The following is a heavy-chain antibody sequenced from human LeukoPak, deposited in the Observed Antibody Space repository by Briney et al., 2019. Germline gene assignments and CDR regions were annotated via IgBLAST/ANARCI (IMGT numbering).Heavy chain of an antibody. Sequence: GGSLRLSCAASGFTFSSYSMNWVRQAPGKGLEWVSSITGSSSYIYYADSLKGRFTISRDNAKSSLYLQMNSLRAEDTAVYYCARVGIVGATTGFDYWGQGTLVTVSS. J-gene: IGHJ4*02. V-gene: IGHV3-21*06. CDR2: ITGSSSYI. D-gene: IGHD1-26*01. CDR1: GFTFSSYS. CDR3: ARVGIVGATTGFDY.